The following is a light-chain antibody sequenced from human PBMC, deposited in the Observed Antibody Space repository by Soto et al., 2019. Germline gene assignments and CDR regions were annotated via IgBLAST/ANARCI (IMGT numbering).Light chain of an antibody. CDR3: QQFNNYPFT. Sequence: AIQLTQSPSSLSASVGDRVTITCRASQGISSALAWYQQTPGKPPKLLIYDASSLEIGVPSRFSGSGYVTDFTLTISSLQPEDSPTYYCQQFNNYPFTFGPGTKVDIK. CDR1: QGISSA. V-gene: IGKV1D-13*01. J-gene: IGKJ3*01. CDR2: DAS.